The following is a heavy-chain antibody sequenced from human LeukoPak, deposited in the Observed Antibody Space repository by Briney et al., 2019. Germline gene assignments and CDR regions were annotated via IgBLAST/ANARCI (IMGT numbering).Heavy chain of an antibody. CDR1: GGSISNYY. Sequence: PSETLSLTCNVSGGSISNYYWSWIRQPAGKGLEWIGRSYARGNTNYNPSLKSRVTMSVDTSKNQLSLKLTSVTAADTAVYYCARELITKADAFDIWGQGTMVTVSS. CDR3: ARELITKADAFDI. CDR2: SYARGNT. J-gene: IGHJ3*02. V-gene: IGHV4-4*07. D-gene: IGHD1-20*01.